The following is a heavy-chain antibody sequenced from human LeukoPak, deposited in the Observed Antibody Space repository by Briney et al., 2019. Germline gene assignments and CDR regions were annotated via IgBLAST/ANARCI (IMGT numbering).Heavy chain of an antibody. CDR3: AKDRGRYSYGSVDY. Sequence: GGSLRLSCAASGFSFSSYAISWVRQAPGKGLEWVSSISGSGGSTYYADSVKGRFTISRDNFKNTLYLQMNSLRVEDTAVYYCAKDRGRYSYGSVDYWGQGTLVTVSS. CDR2: ISGSGGST. J-gene: IGHJ4*02. CDR1: GFSFSSYA. D-gene: IGHD5-12*01. V-gene: IGHV3-23*01.